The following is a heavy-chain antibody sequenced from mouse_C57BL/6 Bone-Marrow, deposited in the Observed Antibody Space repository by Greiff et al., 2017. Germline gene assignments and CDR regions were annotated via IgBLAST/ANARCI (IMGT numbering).Heavy chain of an antibody. CDR3: AREGGLRREYFDV. D-gene: IGHD2-4*01. J-gene: IGHJ1*03. CDR2: ISDGGSYT. Sequence: DVHLVESGGGLVKPGGSLKLSCAASGFTFSSYAMSWVRQTPEKRLEWVATISDGGSYTYYPDNVKGRFTISRDNAKNNLYLQMSHLKSEDTAMYYCAREGGLRREYFDVWGTGTTVTVSS. CDR1: GFTFSSYA. V-gene: IGHV5-4*01.